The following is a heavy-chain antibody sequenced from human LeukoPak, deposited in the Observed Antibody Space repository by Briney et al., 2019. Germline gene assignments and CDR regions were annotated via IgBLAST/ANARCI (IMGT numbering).Heavy chain of an antibody. CDR1: GFTFSNYA. Sequence: GGSLRLSCAASGFTFSNYAMNWVRQAPGKGLEWVSGISGGGASRDYADSAKGRFTISRDNSKNTVLLQMDSLRAEDTAIYYCTKRSGVYSDNSGFFDYWGQGSLVTVSS. CDR2: ISGGGASR. V-gene: IGHV3-23*01. J-gene: IGHJ4*02. CDR3: TKRSGVYSDNSGFFDY. D-gene: IGHD1-26*01.